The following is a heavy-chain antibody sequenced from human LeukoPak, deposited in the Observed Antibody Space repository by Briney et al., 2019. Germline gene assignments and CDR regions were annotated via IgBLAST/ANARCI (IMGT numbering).Heavy chain of an antibody. D-gene: IGHD3-10*01. CDR3: ARATYYGSGSYYHDAFDI. CDR2: IYNNGRT. CDR1: GASISSGLYY. V-gene: IGHV4-61*02. Sequence: SETLSLTCTVSGASISSGLYYWNWIRQPAGKGLEWIGRIYNNGRTNYNPSLKSRVTISVDTSKNQFSLKLSSVTAADTAVYYCARATYYGSGSYYHDAFDIWGQGTMVTVSS. J-gene: IGHJ3*02.